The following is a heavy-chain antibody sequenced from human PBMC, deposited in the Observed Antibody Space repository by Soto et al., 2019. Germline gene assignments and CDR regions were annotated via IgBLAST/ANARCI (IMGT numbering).Heavy chain of an antibody. CDR2: ISYDGSNK. D-gene: IGHD3-10*01. V-gene: IGHV3-30*18. Sequence: GESLKISCAASGFTFSSYGMHWVRQAPGKGLEWVAVISYDGSNKYYADSVKGRFTISRDNSKNTLYLQMNSLRAEDTAVYYCAKDYYGSGFYGMDVWGQGTTVTVSS. CDR1: GFTFSSYG. J-gene: IGHJ6*02. CDR3: AKDYYGSGFYGMDV.